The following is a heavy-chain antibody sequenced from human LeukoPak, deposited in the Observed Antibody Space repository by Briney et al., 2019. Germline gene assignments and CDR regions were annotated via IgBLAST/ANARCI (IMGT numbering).Heavy chain of an antibody. CDR2: INSDGSTT. CDR1: GFSFSNYW. J-gene: IGHJ4*02. D-gene: IGHD2/OR15-2a*01. Sequence: PGGSLRLSCTASGFSFSNYWMHWVRRAPGKGLVWVSRINSDGSTTTYADSVKGRLTISRDNAQNTLYLQMNSLRADDTAVYYCAFSEGDYWGQGTLVTVSS. V-gene: IGHV3-74*01. CDR3: AFSEGDY.